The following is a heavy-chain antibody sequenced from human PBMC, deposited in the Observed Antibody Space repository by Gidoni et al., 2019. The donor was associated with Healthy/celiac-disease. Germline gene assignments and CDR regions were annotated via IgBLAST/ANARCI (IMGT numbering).Heavy chain of an antibody. CDR1: GFPFDDYA. V-gene: IGHV3-9*01. J-gene: IGHJ5*02. CDR2: ISWNSGSI. Sequence: EVQLVESGGGLVQPGRSLRLSCAASGFPFDDYAMHWVRQAPGKGLEWVSGISWNSGSIGYADSVKGRFTISRDNAKNSLYLQMNSLRAEDTALYYCAKDTGIAVAGNWFDPWGQGTLVTVSS. D-gene: IGHD6-19*01. CDR3: AKDTGIAVAGNWFDP.